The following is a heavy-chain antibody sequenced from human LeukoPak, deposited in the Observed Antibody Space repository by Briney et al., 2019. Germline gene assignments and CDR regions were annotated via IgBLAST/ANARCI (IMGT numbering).Heavy chain of an antibody. D-gene: IGHD2-21*02. CDR2: ISYDGSNK. Sequence: GGSLRLSCAASGFTFSSCGMHWVRQAPGKGLEWVAVISYDGSNKYYADSVKGRFTISRDNSKNTLYLQMNTLRAEDTAVYYCAKEGIGDGPDYWGQGTLVSVSS. CDR3: AKEGIGDGPDY. CDR1: GFTFSSCG. J-gene: IGHJ4*02. V-gene: IGHV3-30*18.